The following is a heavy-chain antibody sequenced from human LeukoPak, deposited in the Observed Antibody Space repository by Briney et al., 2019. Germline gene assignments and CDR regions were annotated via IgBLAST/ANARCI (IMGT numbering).Heavy chain of an antibody. D-gene: IGHD6-13*01. V-gene: IGHV1-18*01. CDR2: ISTYSGNT. CDR3: ARDLNQWQQLGDVLDV. CDR1: GYTFTNYG. J-gene: IGHJ3*01. Sequence: ASVKVSCKASGYTFTNYGLNWVRQAPGQGLEWMGWISTYSGNTNYAQNLQGRVTMTTDTSTSTAYMELRSLRSDDTALYYCARDLNQWQQLGDVLDVWGQGTMVTVSS.